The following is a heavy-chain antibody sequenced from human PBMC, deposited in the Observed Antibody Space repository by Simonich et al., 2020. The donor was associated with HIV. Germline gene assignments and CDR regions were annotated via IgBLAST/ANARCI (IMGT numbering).Heavy chain of an antibody. CDR3: ARGFYQRLYYFDY. V-gene: IGHV4-34*01. CDR2: NNHSGST. CDR1: GGSFSGYY. Sequence: QVQLQQWGAGLLKPSETLSLTCAVYGGSFSGYYWSWIRQPSGKGVEWIGENNHSGSTNYNPSRKSRVTISVDTSKNQFSLKLSSVTAADTAVYYCARGFYQRLYYFDYWGQGTLVTVSS. J-gene: IGHJ4*02. D-gene: IGHD2-2*01.